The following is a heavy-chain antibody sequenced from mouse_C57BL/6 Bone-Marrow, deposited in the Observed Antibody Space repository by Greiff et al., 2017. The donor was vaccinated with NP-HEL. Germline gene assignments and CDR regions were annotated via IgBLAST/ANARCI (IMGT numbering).Heavy chain of an antibody. D-gene: IGHD2-1*01. CDR2: IYPRSGNT. Sequence: VMLVESGAELARPGASVKLSCKASGYTFTSYGISWVKQRTGQGLEWIGEIYPRSGNTYYNEKFKGKATLTADKSSSTAYMELRSLTSEDSAVYFCARVVYYGNSWFAYWGQGTLVTVSA. V-gene: IGHV1-81*01. CDR1: GYTFTSYG. J-gene: IGHJ3*01. CDR3: ARVVYYGNSWFAY.